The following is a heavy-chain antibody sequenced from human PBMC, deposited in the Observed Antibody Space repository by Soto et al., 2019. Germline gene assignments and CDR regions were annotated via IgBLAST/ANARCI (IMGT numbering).Heavy chain of an antibody. CDR2: IYYSGST. D-gene: IGHD3-22*01. CDR3: ARVGDYYDSSGYYQTLDY. CDR1: GGSISSYY. J-gene: IGHJ4*02. V-gene: IGHV4-59*01. Sequence: SETLSLTCTVSGGSISSYYWSWIRQPPGKGLEWIGYIYYSGSTNYNPSLKSRVTISVDTSKNQFSLKLSSVTAADTAVYYCARVGDYYDSSGYYQTLDYWGQGTLVTVS.